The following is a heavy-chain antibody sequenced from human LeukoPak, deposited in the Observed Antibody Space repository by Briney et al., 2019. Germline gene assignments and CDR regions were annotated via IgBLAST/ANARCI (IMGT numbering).Heavy chain of an antibody. CDR3: AKDAYDILTGYLGY. D-gene: IGHD3-9*01. V-gene: IGHV3-9*01. CDR2: ISWNSGSI. Sequence: GRSLRLSCAASGFTFDDYAMHWVRQAPGKGLEWVSGISWNSGSIVYADSVKGRFTISRDNAKNSLYLQMNSLRAEDTALYYCAKDAYDILTGYLGYWGQGTLVTVSS. CDR1: GFTFDDYA. J-gene: IGHJ4*02.